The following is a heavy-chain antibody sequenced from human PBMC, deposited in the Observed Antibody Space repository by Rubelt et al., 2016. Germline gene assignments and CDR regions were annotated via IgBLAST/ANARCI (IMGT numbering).Heavy chain of an antibody. Sequence: QVQLQQWGAGLLKPSETLSLTCAVYGGSFSGYYWSWIRQPPGKGLEWIGEINHSGSTNYNPSLKSRVTISVDTSKNQFSLKRGSVPAADTALYYWARLGPGSTCHAFDIWGQGTMVTVSS. CDR3: ARLGPGSTCHAFDI. J-gene: IGHJ3*02. D-gene: IGHD3-10*01. CDR1: GGSFSGYY. CDR2: INHSGST. V-gene: IGHV4-34*01.